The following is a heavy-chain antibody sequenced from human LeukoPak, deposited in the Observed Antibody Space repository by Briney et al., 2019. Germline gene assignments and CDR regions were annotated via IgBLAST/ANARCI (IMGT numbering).Heavy chain of an antibody. Sequence: GGSLRLSCAASGFTFNDYAMHWVRQAPGKGLEWVSGISWNSGSTGYVDSVKGRFTISRDNSKKTLYLQMNSLRAEDTAVYYCANYDRLFRGFEYWGQGTLVTVSS. CDR3: ANYDRLFRGFEY. V-gene: IGHV3-9*01. CDR1: GFTFNDYA. D-gene: IGHD2-21*01. CDR2: ISWNSGST. J-gene: IGHJ4*02.